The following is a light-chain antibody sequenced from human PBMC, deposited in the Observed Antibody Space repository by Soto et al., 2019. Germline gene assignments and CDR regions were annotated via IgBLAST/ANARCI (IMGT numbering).Light chain of an antibody. J-gene: IGKJ2*01. V-gene: IGKV1-39*01. CDR3: QQSYSTPYS. CDR2: AAP. CDR1: QTMTGY. Sequence: DIQVTQSPSSLSASVGDRVTITCRAGQTMTGYLNWYQQKPGKAPSLLIYAAPSLASGVPSRFSGSGSGTDFTLTISSLQPEDSAPYYCQQSYSTPYSFGPGTKLEIK.